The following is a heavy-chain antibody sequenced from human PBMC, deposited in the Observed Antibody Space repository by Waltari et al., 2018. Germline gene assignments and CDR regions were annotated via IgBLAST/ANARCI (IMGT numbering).Heavy chain of an antibody. D-gene: IGHD3-16*02. Sequence: QVQMVQSGGEVKKPGASVTISCKASGYTFTRYNIGWVRQAPGQGLEWLGWVTTSNGITHNGPKTPCRMTMTIDTSTTTAYLEVRSLRSDDTAVYYCARSYFALDVWGQGTSVTVSS. CDR3: ARSYFALDV. J-gene: IGHJ6*02. CDR2: VTTSNGIT. CDR1: GYTFTRYN. V-gene: IGHV1-18*04.